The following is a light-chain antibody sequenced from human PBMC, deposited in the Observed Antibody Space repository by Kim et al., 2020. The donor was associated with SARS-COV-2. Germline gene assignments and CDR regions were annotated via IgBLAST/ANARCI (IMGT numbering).Light chain of an antibody. Sequence: ESPGQTASITCSGDKLGHNIFCWYQQKPGQSPVLVIYQGSMRPSVIPGRFSGSNSGTTATLTISGTQAMDEADYYCQAWDSSTVVFGGGTQLTVL. J-gene: IGLJ2*01. CDR2: QGS. CDR3: QAWDSSTVV. V-gene: IGLV3-1*01. CDR1: KLGHNI.